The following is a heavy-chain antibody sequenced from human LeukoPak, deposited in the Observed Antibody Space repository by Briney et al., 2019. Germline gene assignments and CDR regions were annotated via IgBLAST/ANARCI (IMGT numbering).Heavy chain of an antibody. V-gene: IGHV3-30-3*01. CDR1: GFTFSSYA. CDR3: ARDVVGSSNNGMDV. CDR2: ISYDGSNK. Sequence: GGSLRLSCAASGFTFSSYAMHWVRQAPGKGLEWVAVISYDGSNKHYADSVKGRFTISRDNSKNTLYLQMNSLRAEDTAVYYCARDVVGSSNNGMDVWGQGTTVTVSS. D-gene: IGHD6-13*01. J-gene: IGHJ6*02.